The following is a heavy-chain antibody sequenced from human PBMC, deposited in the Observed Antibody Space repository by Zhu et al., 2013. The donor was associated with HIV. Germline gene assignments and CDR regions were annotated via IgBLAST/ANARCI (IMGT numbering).Heavy chain of an antibody. CDR1: GYTFTGYY. CDR3: ASDIDYDILTGYYRRDAFDI. V-gene: IGHV1-2*02. D-gene: IGHD3-9*01. Sequence: QVQLVQSGAEVKKPGASVKVSCKASGYTFTGYYMHWVRQAPGQGLEWMGWINPNSGGTNYAQKFQGRVTMTRDTSISTAYMELSRLRSDDTAVYYCASDIDYDILTGYYRRDAFDIWGQGTMVTVSS. J-gene: IGHJ3*02. CDR2: INPNSGGT.